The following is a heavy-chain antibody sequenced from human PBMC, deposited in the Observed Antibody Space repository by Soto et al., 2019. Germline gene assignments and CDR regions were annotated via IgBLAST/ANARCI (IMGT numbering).Heavy chain of an antibody. J-gene: IGHJ5*02. CDR1: GFTFDDYA. CDR3: AKGTSAALDP. D-gene: IGHD6-13*01. CDR2: ISWNSGSI. V-gene: IGHV3-9*01. Sequence: EVQLVESGGGLVQPGRSLRLSCAASGFTFDDYAMHWVRQAPGKGLEWVSGISWNSGSIGYADSVKGRLTISRDNAKNSLYLQMNSLRAEDTALYYCAKGTSAALDPWGQGTLVTVSS.